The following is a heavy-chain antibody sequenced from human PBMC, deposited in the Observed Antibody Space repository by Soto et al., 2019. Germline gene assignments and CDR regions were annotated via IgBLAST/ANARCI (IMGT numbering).Heavy chain of an antibody. CDR3: ARSYSTLYGDYRFLGFDRTAKNAFDI. V-gene: IGHV1-8*01. Sequence: ASVKVSCKASGYTFTSYDINWVRQATGQGLEWMGWMNPNSGNTGYAQKFQGRITTTRSTSISTAYMELSSLRSEDPAVYYCARSYSTLYGDYRFLGFDRTAKNAFDIWGQGTMVTVSS. D-gene: IGHD4-17*01. J-gene: IGHJ3*02. CDR2: MNPNSGNT. CDR1: GYTFTSYD.